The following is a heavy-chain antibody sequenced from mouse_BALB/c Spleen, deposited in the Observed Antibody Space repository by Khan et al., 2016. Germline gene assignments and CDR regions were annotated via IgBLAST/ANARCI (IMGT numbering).Heavy chain of an antibody. CDR2: IPPGSDNT. CDR1: GYTFTSYW. V-gene: IGHV1S41*01. Sequence: DLVKPGASVKLSCKASGYTFTSYWINWIKQWPGQGLEWIGRIPPGSDNTYYNEMFKGKATLTVDTSSRTAYLQLSRLSSEEYAVYCCERDGNDFEYGGQGTTLTVSA. D-gene: IGHD2-1*01. CDR3: ERDGNDFEY. J-gene: IGHJ2*01.